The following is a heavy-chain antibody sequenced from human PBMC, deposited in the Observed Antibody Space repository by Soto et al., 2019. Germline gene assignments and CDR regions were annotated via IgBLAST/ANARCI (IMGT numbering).Heavy chain of an antibody. J-gene: IGHJ6*02. CDR3: ARERRFLISYYYGMDV. CDR1: GFTFSSYS. D-gene: IGHD3-3*01. Sequence: GGSLRLSCAASGFTFSSYSMNWVRQAPGKGLEWVSSISSSSSYIYYADSVKGRFTISRDNAKNSLYLQMNSLRAEDTAVYYCARERRFLISYYYGMDVWGQGTTVTVSS. CDR2: ISSSSSYI. V-gene: IGHV3-21*01.